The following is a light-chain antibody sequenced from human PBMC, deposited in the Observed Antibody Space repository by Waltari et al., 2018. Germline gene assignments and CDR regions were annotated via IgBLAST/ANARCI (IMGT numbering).Light chain of an antibody. CDR3: MQTLQTPFT. CDR2: LTS. CDR1: QSLLHNNGSND. V-gene: IGKV2-28*01. J-gene: IGKJ4*01. Sequence: DIVMTQSPLSLPVTPGEPASISCRSTQSLLHNNGSNDLDWYVQRPGPSPQLLIYLTSKRASGVPDRLSGSGSGTDFTRKISRVEAEDVGVYYCMQTLQTPFTFGGGTKVEIK.